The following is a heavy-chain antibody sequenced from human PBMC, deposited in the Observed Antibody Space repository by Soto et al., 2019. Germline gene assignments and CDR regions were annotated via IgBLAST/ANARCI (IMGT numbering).Heavy chain of an antibody. D-gene: IGHD3-9*01. CDR1: GGSVSSDRNY. CDR3: ARDQYGILTGYDWFDP. Sequence: PSETLSLTCSVSGGSVSSDRNYWSWIRQSPGRGLEWIGYIYYSGTTNYNPSLKSRVTITRDTSKNQFSLKMTSVTAADTAVYYCARDQYGILTGYDWFDPWGQGILVTVSS. CDR2: IYYSGTT. J-gene: IGHJ5*02. V-gene: IGHV4-61*01.